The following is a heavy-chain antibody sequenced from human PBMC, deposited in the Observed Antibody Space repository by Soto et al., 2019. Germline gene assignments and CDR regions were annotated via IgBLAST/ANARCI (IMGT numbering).Heavy chain of an antibody. D-gene: IGHD3-3*01. CDR1: GFTFSSYG. J-gene: IGHJ6*02. Sequence: GGSLRLSCAASGFTFSSYGMHWVRQAPGKGLEWVAVIWYDGSNKYYADSVKGRFTISRDNSKNTLYLQMNSLRAEDTAVYYCARDLGEKDDFWSGYLYGLDGWGQGTTVTVSS. CDR2: IWYDGSNK. V-gene: IGHV3-33*01. CDR3: ARDLGEKDDFWSGYLYGLDG.